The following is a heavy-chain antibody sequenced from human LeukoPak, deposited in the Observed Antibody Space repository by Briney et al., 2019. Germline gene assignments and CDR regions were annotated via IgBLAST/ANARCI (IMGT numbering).Heavy chain of an antibody. CDR3: ASQSSSHASEI. CDR1: GFTFSTYW. Sequence: GGSLRLSCAASGFTFSTYWMSWVRQAPGKGLEWVANIKQDASDKKYVDSVKGRFTISRDNAKNSMYLQMNSLRADDTAVCYCASQSSSHASEIWGQGTMVTVSS. D-gene: IGHD6-6*01. J-gene: IGHJ3*02. V-gene: IGHV3-7*05. CDR2: IKQDASDK.